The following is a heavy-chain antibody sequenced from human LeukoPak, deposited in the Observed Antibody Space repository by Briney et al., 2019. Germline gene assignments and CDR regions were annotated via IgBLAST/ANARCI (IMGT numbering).Heavy chain of an antibody. V-gene: IGHV4-59*08. J-gene: IGHJ3*01. CDR1: GGSISSSY. D-gene: IGHD2-2*01. Sequence: SETLSLTCAVSGGSISSSYWSWIRQSPGKGLEWIGYFYDTVSTKYNPSLKRRVSISTDTSKNQLSLKLNSVTAADTAVYYCARHGAFFTRGFCSSSNCYVDGLQTWAKGIMVSVSS. CDR3: ARHGAFFTRGFCSSSNCYVDGLQT. CDR2: FYDTVST.